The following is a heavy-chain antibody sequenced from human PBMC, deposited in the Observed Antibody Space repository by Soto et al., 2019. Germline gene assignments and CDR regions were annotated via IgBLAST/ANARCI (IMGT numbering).Heavy chain of an antibody. CDR3: TGEVASGY. Sequence: QVQLVESGGGVVQPGRSLRLSCAASGFTFSSYGMHWVRQAPGKGLEWVAVISYDGSTKYYADSVKGRFTISRDNSRNTLYLEMNSLRPDDTAVYYCTGEVASGYWGQGTLVTVSS. D-gene: IGHD2-8*02. V-gene: IGHV3-30*03. CDR1: GFTFSSYG. CDR2: ISYDGSTK. J-gene: IGHJ4*02.